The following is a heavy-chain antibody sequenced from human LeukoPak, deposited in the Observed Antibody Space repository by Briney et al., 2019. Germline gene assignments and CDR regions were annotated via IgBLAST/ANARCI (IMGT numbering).Heavy chain of an antibody. Sequence: SETLSLTCTVSGVSISAYYWTWIRQPAGKGLEWIGRIYTSGITNYNPSLESRLTMPLDTSKNQISLRLSSVTAADTAVYYCARKDGDFWGQGTLVTVSS. CDR2: IYTSGIT. J-gene: IGHJ4*02. V-gene: IGHV4-4*07. CDR1: GVSISAYY. CDR3: ARKDGDF.